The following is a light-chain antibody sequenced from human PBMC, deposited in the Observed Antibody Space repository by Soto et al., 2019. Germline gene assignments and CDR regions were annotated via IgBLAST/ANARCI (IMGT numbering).Light chain of an antibody. J-gene: IGKJ1*01. CDR2: GAS. CDR3: QQYNDWPT. Sequence: EIVMTQSPASLSVSPGGRDTVCCRASQSVSSNLAWYQLKPGQAPRLLIYGASTRANGIPARFSGSGSGTEFTLTIGSLQSEDFAVYYCQQYNDWPTFGQGTKVDI. V-gene: IGKV3-15*01. CDR1: QSVSSN.